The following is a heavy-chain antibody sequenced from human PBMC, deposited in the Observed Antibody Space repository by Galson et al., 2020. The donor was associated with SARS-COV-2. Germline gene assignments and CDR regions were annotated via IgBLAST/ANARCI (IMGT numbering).Heavy chain of an antibody. D-gene: IGHD3-22*01. CDR3: ARLWGYYDYSAYYYYYGMDV. CDR1: GFRFSSYW. CDR2: INEDGSEK. Sequence: GESLKISCAASGFRFSSYWMTWVRQAPGKGLEWVANINEDGSEKDYVDPVKGRFTISRDNAKNSLYLQMNSLRAEDTAVYYCARLWGYYDYSAYYYYYGMDVWGQGTTVTVSS. J-gene: IGHJ6*02. V-gene: IGHV3-7*03.